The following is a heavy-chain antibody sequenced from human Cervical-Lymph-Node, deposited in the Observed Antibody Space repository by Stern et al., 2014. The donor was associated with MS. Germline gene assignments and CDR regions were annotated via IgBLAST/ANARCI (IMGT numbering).Heavy chain of an antibody. V-gene: IGHV3-30*04. J-gene: IGHJ4*02. Sequence: VQLVESGGGVVQPGRSLRLSCAASGFGFRRYALHWVRQAPGKGLEWVALISYDVRDKYYTDSVKGRFTVSRDNSNNTVDLEMNSLRLEDTAVYYCAKGGSGSYLDWGQGSLVTVSS. CDR3: AKGGSGSYLD. CDR1: GFGFRRYA. CDR2: ISYDVRDK. D-gene: IGHD1-26*01.